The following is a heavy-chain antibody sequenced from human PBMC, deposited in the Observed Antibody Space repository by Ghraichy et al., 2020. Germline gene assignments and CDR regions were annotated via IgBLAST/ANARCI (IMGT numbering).Heavy chain of an antibody. CDR1: GYSFTSYW. CDR2: IYPGDSDT. D-gene: IGHD5-24*01. CDR3: ARQMATTGNYYGMDV. V-gene: IGHV5-51*01. J-gene: IGHJ6*02. Sequence: GESLNISCKGSGYSFTSYWIGWVRQMPGKGLEWMGIIYPGDSDTRYSPSFQGQVTISADKSISTAYLQWSSLKASDTAMYYCARQMATTGNYYGMDVWGQGTTVTVSS.